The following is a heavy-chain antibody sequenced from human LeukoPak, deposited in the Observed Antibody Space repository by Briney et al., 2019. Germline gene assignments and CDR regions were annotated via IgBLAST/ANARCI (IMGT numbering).Heavy chain of an antibody. D-gene: IGHD6-6*01. J-gene: IGHJ4*02. Sequence: ASVNVSCKASGYTFTSYGIRWVRQAPAQGLEWMGWISAYYGNANYAQKLQGRVTMTTDTSTSTAYMELRSLRSDDTAVYYCARDYHGAESSSSGYWGQGTLVTVSS. CDR3: ARDYHGAESSSSGY. CDR2: ISAYYGNA. V-gene: IGHV1-18*01. CDR1: GYTFTSYG.